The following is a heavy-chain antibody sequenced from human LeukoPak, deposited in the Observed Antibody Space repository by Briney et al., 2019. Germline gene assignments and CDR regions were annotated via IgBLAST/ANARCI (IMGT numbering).Heavy chain of an antibody. V-gene: IGHV4-34*01. D-gene: IGHD3-10*01. J-gene: IGHJ3*02. Sequence: SETLSLTCAVYGGSFSGYYWSWIRQPPGKGLEWIGEINHSGSTNYNPSLKSRVTISVDTSKNQFSLKLSSVTAADTAVYYCARNPIWFGGSAFDIWGQGTMVTVSS. CDR3: ARNPIWFGGSAFDI. CDR1: GGSFSGYY. CDR2: INHSGST.